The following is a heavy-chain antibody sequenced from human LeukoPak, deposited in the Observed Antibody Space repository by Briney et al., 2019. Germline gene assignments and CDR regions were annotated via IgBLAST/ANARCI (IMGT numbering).Heavy chain of an antibody. CDR3: ARAYYGSGSYRLNWFDP. V-gene: IGHV4-59*12. D-gene: IGHD3-10*01. Sequence: SETLSLTCTVSGGSISSYYWSWIRQPPGKGLEWIGYIYYSGNTNYNPSLKSRVTISIDTSKNQFSQKLSSVTAADTAVYYCARAYYGSGSYRLNWFDPWGQGTLVTVSS. J-gene: IGHJ5*02. CDR1: GGSISSYY. CDR2: IYYSGNT.